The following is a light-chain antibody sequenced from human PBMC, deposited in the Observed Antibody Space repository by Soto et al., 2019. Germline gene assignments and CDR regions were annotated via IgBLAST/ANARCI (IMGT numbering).Light chain of an antibody. J-gene: IGLJ2*01. Sequence: QAVVTQEPSLTVSPGGTVTLTCGSITGAVTTGHYPYWFQQKPGQAPRTLIYDTSNRHSWTPARFSGSLLGGKAALTLSGAQPEDEAEYYCLLSYSGDVIFGGGTKLTVL. CDR3: LLSYSGDVI. V-gene: IGLV7-46*01. CDR2: DTS. CDR1: TGAVTTGHY.